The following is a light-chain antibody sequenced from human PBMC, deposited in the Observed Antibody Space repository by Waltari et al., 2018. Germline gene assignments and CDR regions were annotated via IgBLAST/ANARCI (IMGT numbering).Light chain of an antibody. Sequence: QSALTQPASVSGSPGQSITISCTGTSSAVGSYNLVSWYQQHPRKAPKLMIYEDNKRPSGVSNRFSGSKSGNTASLTISGLQAEDEADYYCCSYAGSAIWVFGGVTKLTVL. V-gene: IGLV2-23*01. CDR2: EDN. CDR1: SSAVGSYNL. CDR3: CSYAGSAIWV. J-gene: IGLJ3*02.